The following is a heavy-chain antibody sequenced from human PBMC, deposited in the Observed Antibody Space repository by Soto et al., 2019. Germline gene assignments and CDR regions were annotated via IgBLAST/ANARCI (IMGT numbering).Heavy chain of an antibody. CDR1: GYTFTSYY. CDR3: ARDVQSWLGHYYYGMDV. CDR2: INPSGGST. J-gene: IGHJ6*02. V-gene: IGHV1-46*03. Sequence: GASVKVSCKASGYTFTSYYMHWVRQAPGQGLEWMGIINPSGGSTSYAQKFQGRVTMTRDTSTSTVYMELSSLRSEDTAVYYCARDVQSWLGHYYYGMDVWGQGTTVTVSS. D-gene: IGHD3-9*01.